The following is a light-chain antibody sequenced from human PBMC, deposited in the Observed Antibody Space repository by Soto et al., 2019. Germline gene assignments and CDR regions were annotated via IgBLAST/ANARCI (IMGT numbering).Light chain of an antibody. V-gene: IGLV2-14*01. Sequence: QSALTQPASVSGSPGQSITISCTGTSSDLGGYNYVSWYQQHPGKAPKLMIYDVSNRPSGVSNRFSGSKSGNTASLTISGLPAEDEADYYCSSYTSSSTLPWVFGGGTKVTVL. J-gene: IGLJ3*02. CDR2: DVS. CDR3: SSYTSSSTLPWV. CDR1: SSDLGGYNY.